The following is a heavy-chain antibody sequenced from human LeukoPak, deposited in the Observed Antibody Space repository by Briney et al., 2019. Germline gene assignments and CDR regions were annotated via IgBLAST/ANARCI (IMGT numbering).Heavy chain of an antibody. D-gene: IGHD3-22*01. CDR1: GGTSNSHA. CDR2: IIPNLGTT. V-gene: IGHV1-69*04. Sequence: SGKVSAKASGGTSNSHAISWVRQAPGQGLEWRGRIIPNLGTTNRAQNFQDRVTLTADKSTNTAYMELTSLTSDDTAVYYCATANDGGGYQWGDFFDFWGQGTLVTVSS. CDR3: ATANDGGGYQWGDFFDF. J-gene: IGHJ4*02.